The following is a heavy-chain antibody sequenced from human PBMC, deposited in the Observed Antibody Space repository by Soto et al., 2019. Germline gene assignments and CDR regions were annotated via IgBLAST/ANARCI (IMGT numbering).Heavy chain of an antibody. V-gene: IGHV1-2*02. CDR3: ARGEGSSWFFYYFDY. CDR2: INPNSGGA. Sequence: XSVKVSCTASGYTFTGYYLHWARQAPGQGLEWMGWINPNSGGANYAQQFQGRVTMTRDTSISTAYLEFNSLRSDDTAVYYCARGEGSSWFFYYFDYWGRGTLVTVSS. J-gene: IGHJ4*02. CDR1: GYTFTGYY. D-gene: IGHD6-13*01.